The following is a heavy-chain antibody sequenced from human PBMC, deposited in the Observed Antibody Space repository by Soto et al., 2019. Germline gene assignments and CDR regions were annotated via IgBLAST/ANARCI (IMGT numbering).Heavy chain of an antibody. CDR3: ARDRRWELVLS. D-gene: IGHD1-26*01. Sequence: GGSLRLSCAASGFTFSSYWMHWVRQAPGKRLVWVSRINSDGSSTSYADSVKGRFTISRDNAKNTLYLQMNSLRAEDTAVYYCARDRRWELVLSWGQGTLVTVSS. CDR1: GFTFSSYW. CDR2: INSDGSST. J-gene: IGHJ4*02. V-gene: IGHV3-74*01.